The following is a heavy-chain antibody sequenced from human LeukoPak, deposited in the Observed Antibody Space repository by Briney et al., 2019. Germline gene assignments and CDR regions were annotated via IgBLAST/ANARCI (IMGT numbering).Heavy chain of an antibody. Sequence: PSETLSLTCTISGGSISTYYWSWSRQPPGKGLEWIGYIYYTGSVSYNPSLKSRVTISVDTFKNQFSLKLSSVTAADTAVYYCARHTPWFDPWGQGTLVTVSS. V-gene: IGHV4-59*08. CDR1: GGSISTYY. J-gene: IGHJ5*02. CDR2: IYYTGSV. CDR3: ARHTPWFDP.